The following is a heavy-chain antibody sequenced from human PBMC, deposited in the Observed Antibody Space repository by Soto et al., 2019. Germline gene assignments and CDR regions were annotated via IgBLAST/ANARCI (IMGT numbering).Heavy chain of an antibody. CDR3: AKRPLELDMYDY. D-gene: IGHD1-7*01. Sequence: PGGSLRLSCAASGFTFSSYAVSWVRQAPGKGLEWVSAIIGSGGTTYYTDSVKGRFTISRDNSKNTLFLQINSLRAEDTAVYYCAKRPLELDMYDYWGQGTLVTVSS. J-gene: IGHJ4*02. V-gene: IGHV3-23*01. CDR2: IIGSGGTT. CDR1: GFTFSSYA.